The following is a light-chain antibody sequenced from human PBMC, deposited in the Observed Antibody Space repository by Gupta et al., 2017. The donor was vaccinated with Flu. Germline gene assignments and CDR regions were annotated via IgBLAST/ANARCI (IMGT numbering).Light chain of an antibody. CDR1: SSNIGAGYD. CDR3: YSYASSLSGPCV. V-gene: IGLV1-40*01. CDR2: VNS. J-gene: IGLJ3*02. Sequence: QSVLTPPPSVSGAPGQSVTISCTGSSSNIGAGYDVHWYQQLPGTAQKLRIEVNSNRPSGVPDRFSGSKSGTSASLAITGLQAEDEAEYDCYSYASSLSGPCVFGGGTKMTVL.